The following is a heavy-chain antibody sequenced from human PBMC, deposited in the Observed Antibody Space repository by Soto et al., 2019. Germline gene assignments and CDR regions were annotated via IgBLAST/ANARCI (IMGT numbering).Heavy chain of an antibody. CDR3: ARIDCTGNNCNPYYHYGMDV. J-gene: IGHJ6*02. Sequence: PGGSLRLSCAASGFTFYTYGMHWVRQVPGKGLQWVAVIWYDGGTKYYADSVRGRFTVSRDNSKNTLFLQMNRLRDEDTAVYYCARIDCTGNNCNPYYHYGMDVWGQGTTVTVSS. CDR2: IWYDGGTK. V-gene: IGHV3-33*01. CDR1: GFTFYTYG. D-gene: IGHD2-8*02.